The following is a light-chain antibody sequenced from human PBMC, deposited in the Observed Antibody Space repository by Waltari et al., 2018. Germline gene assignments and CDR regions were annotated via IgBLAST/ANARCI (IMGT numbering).Light chain of an antibody. CDR2: EDA. Sequence: SYELTQSPSVSVSPGQTASIPCSGDGLGNKYVSWFQQRPGQSPVLVIYEDAKRPSGVPARISGYNSENMATLTISGTQATDEADYYCQAWDPTSHVTFGGGTKLTVL. J-gene: IGLJ2*01. CDR1: GLGNKY. CDR3: QAWDPTSHVT. V-gene: IGLV3-1*01.